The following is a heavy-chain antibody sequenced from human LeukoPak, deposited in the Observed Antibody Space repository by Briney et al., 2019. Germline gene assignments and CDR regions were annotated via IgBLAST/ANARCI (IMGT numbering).Heavy chain of an antibody. CDR2: ISAYNGNT. V-gene: IGHV1-18*01. CDR3: AREWSTYYYYYMDV. J-gene: IGHJ6*03. Sequence: GASVKVSCKASGYTFTSYGISWMRQAPGQGLEWMGWISAYNGNTNYAQKLQGRVTMTTDTSTSTAYMELRSLRSDDTAVYYCAREWSTYYYYYMDVWGKGTTVTVSS. D-gene: IGHD1-26*01. CDR1: GYTFTSYG.